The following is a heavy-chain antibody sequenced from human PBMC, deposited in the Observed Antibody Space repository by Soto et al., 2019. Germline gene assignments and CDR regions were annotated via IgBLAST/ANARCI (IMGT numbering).Heavy chain of an antibody. CDR1: GYTFTAYY. J-gene: IGHJ4*02. CDR3: ARRLYSSGWELEFDY. Sequence: ASVKVSCKASGYTFTAYYMCWVRQAPGQGLEWMGWINPNSGGTNYAQKFQGWVTMTRDTSISTAYMELSSLRSEDTAVYYCARRLYSSGWELEFDYWGQGTLVTVSS. V-gene: IGHV1-2*04. D-gene: IGHD6-19*01. CDR2: INPNSGGT.